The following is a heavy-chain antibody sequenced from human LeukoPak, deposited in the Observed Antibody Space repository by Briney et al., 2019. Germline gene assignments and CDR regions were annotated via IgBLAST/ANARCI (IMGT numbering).Heavy chain of an antibody. CDR2: ISSSSSYI. J-gene: IGHJ3*02. D-gene: IGHD2-21*02. V-gene: IGHV3-21*01. Sequence: GGSLRLSCAASGFTFSSYSMNWVRQAPGKGLEWVSSISSSSSYIYYADSVKGRFTISRDNAKNSLYLQMNSLRAEDTAVYYCARFGGDFDAFDIWGQGTMVTVSS. CDR3: ARFGGDFDAFDI. CDR1: GFTFSSYS.